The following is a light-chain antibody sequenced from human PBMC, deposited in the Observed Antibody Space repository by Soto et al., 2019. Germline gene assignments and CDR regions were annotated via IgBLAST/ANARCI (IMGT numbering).Light chain of an antibody. V-gene: IGLV1-44*01. CDR3: ATWDDSLIGPV. J-gene: IGLJ3*02. CDR1: GPNIGGNT. CDR2: SSS. Sequence: QSVLTQPPSASGTPGPGVTISVSGRGPNIGGNTGHWYKQLPVTAPKLLIYSSSKRPSGVPDRFSGSKSGTSASLAISGLQSEDEADYYCATWDDSLIGPVFGGGTKLTVL.